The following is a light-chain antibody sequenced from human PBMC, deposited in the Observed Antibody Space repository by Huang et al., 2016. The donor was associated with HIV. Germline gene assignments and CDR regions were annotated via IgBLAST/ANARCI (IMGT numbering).Light chain of an antibody. J-gene: IGKJ4*01. Sequence: ELVLTQSPATLSLSPGERATLSCRASQSVTNHLSWYQQKPGQAPRHRIYDASDRATGIPARFSGSGSGTDFTLTISSLEPEDFAVYYCQQRSKWPLTFGGGTKVEIK. V-gene: IGKV3-11*01. CDR1: QSVTNH. CDR3: QQRSKWPLT. CDR2: DAS.